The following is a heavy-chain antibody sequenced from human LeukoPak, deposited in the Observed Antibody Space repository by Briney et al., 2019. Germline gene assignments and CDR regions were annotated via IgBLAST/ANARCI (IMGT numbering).Heavy chain of an antibody. Sequence: SETLSLTCTVSGGSISSYYWSWIRQPPGKGLEWIGYIYYSGSTNYNPSLKSRVTISVDTSKNQFSLKLSPVTAADTAVYYCARTIREDYGDYNWFDPWGQGTLVTVSS. V-gene: IGHV4-59*01. CDR3: ARTIREDYGDYNWFDP. D-gene: IGHD4-17*01. CDR2: IYYSGST. CDR1: GGSISSYY. J-gene: IGHJ5*02.